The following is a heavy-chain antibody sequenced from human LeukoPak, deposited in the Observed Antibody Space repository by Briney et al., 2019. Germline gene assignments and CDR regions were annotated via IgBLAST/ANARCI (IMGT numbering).Heavy chain of an antibody. CDR2: IYYSGST. V-gene: IGHV4-59*01. CDR1: GGSISSYY. J-gene: IGHJ4*02. CDR3: ARVVRIAVAGTGLVYYFDY. Sequence: PSETLSLTCTVSGGSISSYYWSWIRQPPGKGLEWIGYIYYSGSTNYNPSLKSRATISVDTSKNQFSLKLSSVTAADTAVYYCARVVRIAVAGTGLVYYFDYWGQGTLVTVSS. D-gene: IGHD6-19*01.